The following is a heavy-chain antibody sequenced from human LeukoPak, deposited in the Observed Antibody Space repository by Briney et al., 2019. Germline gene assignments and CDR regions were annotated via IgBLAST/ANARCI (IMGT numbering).Heavy chain of an antibody. CDR2: IYSGGST. Sequence: GGSLRLSCAASGFTVSSNYINWVRQAPGKGLEWVSTIYSGGSTYYADSVKGRFTISRDNSKNTLYLQMNSLRAEDTAVYYCARHDSSSWPFQNYYYYYYMDVWGKGTTVTISS. D-gene: IGHD6-13*01. CDR3: ARHDSSSWPFQNYYYYYYMDV. V-gene: IGHV3-66*04. J-gene: IGHJ6*03. CDR1: GFTVSSNY.